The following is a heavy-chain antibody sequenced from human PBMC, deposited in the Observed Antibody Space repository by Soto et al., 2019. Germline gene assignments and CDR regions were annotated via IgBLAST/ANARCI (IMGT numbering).Heavy chain of an antibody. Sequence: QVQLVQSGAEVKKPGASVKVSCKASGYTFTRYAMHWVRQAPGQRLEWMGWINAGNGNTKYSQKFQGRVTITRDTSASTAYMELSSLRSEDTAVYYCARVSGPLLWVGELPPYGMDVWGQGTTVTVSS. CDR2: INAGNGNT. V-gene: IGHV1-3*01. CDR1: GYTFTRYA. CDR3: ARVSGPLLWVGELPPYGMDV. J-gene: IGHJ6*02. D-gene: IGHD3-10*01.